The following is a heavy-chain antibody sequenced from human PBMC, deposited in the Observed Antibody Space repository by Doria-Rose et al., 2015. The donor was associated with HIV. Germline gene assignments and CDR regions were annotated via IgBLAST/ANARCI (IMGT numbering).Heavy chain of an antibody. CDR2: LFSDDER. D-gene: IGHD6-13*01. CDR1: GVSLSSPGMG. CDR3: ARIKSSRWYHKYYFDF. Sequence: ESGPVLVKPTETLTLTCTVSGVSLSSPGMGVSWIRQPPGKALEWLANLFSDDERSYKTSLKSRLTISRGSAKSQVVLTMTDMDAVGTATYYCARIKSSRWYHKYYFDFWGQGTLVIVST. V-gene: IGHV2-26*01. J-gene: IGHJ4*02.